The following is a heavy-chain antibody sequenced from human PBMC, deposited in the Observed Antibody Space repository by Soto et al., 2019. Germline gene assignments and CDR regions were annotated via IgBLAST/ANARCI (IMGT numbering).Heavy chain of an antibody. V-gene: IGHV1-69*06. D-gene: IGHD2-8*02. CDR3: ARRGASGGGSLYYYYYYGMDV. J-gene: IGHJ6*02. CDR1: GYTFIDYF. Sequence: GASVKVSCKASGYTFIDYFIQWVRQAPGQGLEWMGGIIPIFGTANYAQKFQGRVTITADKSTSTAYMELSSLRSEDTAVYYCARRGASGGGSLYYYYYYGMDVWGQGTTVTVSS. CDR2: IIPIFGTA.